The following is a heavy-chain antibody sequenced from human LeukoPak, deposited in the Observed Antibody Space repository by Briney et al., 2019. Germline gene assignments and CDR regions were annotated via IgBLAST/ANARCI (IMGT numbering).Heavy chain of an antibody. CDR2: ISGSGSGT. CDR1: GFTFSTYA. J-gene: IGHJ4*02. Sequence: TGGSLRLSCTVSGFTFSTYAMTWVRQAPGEGLEWVSTISGSGSGTYYADSVKGRFTISRDNSKDTLYLQMNSLRADDTAVYYCEKTMTTQHFDYWGQGTLVTVSS. CDR3: EKTMTTQHFDY. D-gene: IGHD4-11*01. V-gene: IGHV3-23*01.